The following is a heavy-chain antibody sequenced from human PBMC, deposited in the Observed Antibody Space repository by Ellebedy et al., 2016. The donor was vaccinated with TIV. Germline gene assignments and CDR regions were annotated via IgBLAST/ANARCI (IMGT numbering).Heavy chain of an antibody. V-gene: IGHV3-23*01. Sequence: GGSLRLSCVASGFTFSSYAMRWVRQAPGKGLEWVSAISGSGGSTYYADSVKGRFTISRDNSKNTLYLQMNSLRVEDTAVYYCARDLGHSGYDLLDPWGQGTLVTVSA. CDR2: ISGSGGST. CDR3: ARDLGHSGYDLLDP. D-gene: IGHD5-12*01. J-gene: IGHJ5*02. CDR1: GFTFSSYA.